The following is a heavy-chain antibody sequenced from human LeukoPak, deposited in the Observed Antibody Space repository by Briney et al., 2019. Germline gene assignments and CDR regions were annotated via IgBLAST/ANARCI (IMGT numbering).Heavy chain of an antibody. J-gene: IGHJ3*02. V-gene: IGHV5-51*01. D-gene: IGHD2-21*02. Sequence: GESLKISCKGSGYRFTSYWIGWVRQMPGKGLEWMGIIYPGDSDTRYSPSFQGQVTISADKSISTAYLQWSSLKASDTAMYYCARRVVVTAMDPLDAFDIWGQGTMVTVSS. CDR2: IYPGDSDT. CDR3: ARRVVVTAMDPLDAFDI. CDR1: GYRFTSYW.